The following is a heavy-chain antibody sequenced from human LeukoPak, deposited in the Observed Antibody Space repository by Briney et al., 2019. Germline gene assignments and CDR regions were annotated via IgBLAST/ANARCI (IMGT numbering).Heavy chain of an antibody. CDR2: ISSSSSYI. V-gene: IGHV3-21*04. CDR3: AKDGGTYPYFLDV. D-gene: IGHD1-26*01. Sequence: PGGSLRLSCAASGFSLSSYWMTWVRQAPGKGLEWVSSISSSSSYIYYADSVKGRFTISRDNSRDTLYLQMNSLRAEDTAIYICAKDGGTYPYFLDVWGKGTTVIVSS. J-gene: IGHJ6*03. CDR1: GFSLSSYW.